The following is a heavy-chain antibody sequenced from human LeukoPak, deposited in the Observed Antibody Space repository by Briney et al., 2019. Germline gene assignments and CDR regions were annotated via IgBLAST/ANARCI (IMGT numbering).Heavy chain of an antibody. V-gene: IGHV3-9*03. CDR2: ISWNSGSI. J-gene: IGHJ3*02. CDR3: AKEGRAFDI. CDR1: GFTFDDYA. Sequence: GGSLRLSCAASGFTFDDYAMHWVRQAPGKGLEWVSGISWNSGSIGYADSVKGRFTISRDNAKNSLYLQMNSLRAEDMALYYCAKEGRAFDIWGQGTMVTVSS.